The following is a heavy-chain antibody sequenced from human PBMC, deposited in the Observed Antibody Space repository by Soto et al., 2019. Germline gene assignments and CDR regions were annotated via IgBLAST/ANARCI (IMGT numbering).Heavy chain of an antibody. Sequence: HVQLQQLGAGLLKPSETLSLTCAVYGGSFSGYYWTWIRQPPGTGLEWIGEINHSGSTNYNPSLKSRVTISVDTSKNQFSLKLTSVTAADTAVYYCARDKITGLFDYWGQGTLVTVSS. CDR2: INHSGST. CDR3: ARDKITGLFDY. CDR1: GGSFSGYY. J-gene: IGHJ4*02. V-gene: IGHV4-34*01. D-gene: IGHD2-8*02.